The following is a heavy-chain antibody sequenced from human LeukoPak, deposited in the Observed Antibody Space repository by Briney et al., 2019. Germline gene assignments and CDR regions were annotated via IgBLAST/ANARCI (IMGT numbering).Heavy chain of an antibody. CDR1: GGSISSYY. Sequence: SETLSLTCTVSGGSISSYYWSWIRQPPGKGLEWIGYIYYSGSTNYNPSLKSRVTISVDTSKNQFSLKLSSVTAADTAVYYCARDNGDEGAFDYWGQGTLVTASS. V-gene: IGHV4-59*12. CDR2: IYYSGST. D-gene: IGHD4-17*01. J-gene: IGHJ4*02. CDR3: ARDNGDEGAFDY.